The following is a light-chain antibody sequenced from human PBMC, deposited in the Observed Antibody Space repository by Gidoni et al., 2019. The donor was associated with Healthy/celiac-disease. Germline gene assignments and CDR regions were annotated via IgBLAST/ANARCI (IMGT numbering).Light chain of an antibody. CDR1: QSVLFSSNNKNY. J-gene: IGKJ1*01. Sequence: DIVMTQSPDSLAVSLGERATINCKSSQSVLFSSNNKNYLAWYQQKPGQPPKLLNYWASTRESGVPDRFSGSGSGKDFTLTISSLQAEDVAVYYCQQYYSTPWTFGQGTKVEIK. CDR3: QQYYSTPWT. V-gene: IGKV4-1*01. CDR2: WAS.